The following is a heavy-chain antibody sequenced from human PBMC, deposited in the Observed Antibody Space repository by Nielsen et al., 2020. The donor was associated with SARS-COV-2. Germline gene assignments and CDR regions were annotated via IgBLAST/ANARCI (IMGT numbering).Heavy chain of an antibody. Sequence: GGSLRLSCAASGFTFSDYVMHWVRQAPGKGLEWVAVISYDGINKFYADAVKGRFTISRDNSNSTLFLQINSLRAEETAIYYCVRSPPRVTTGVFDIWGQGTMVTVSS. CDR2: ISYDGINK. CDR1: GFTFSDYV. D-gene: IGHD4-17*01. CDR3: VRSPPRVTTGVFDI. V-gene: IGHV3-30*04. J-gene: IGHJ3*02.